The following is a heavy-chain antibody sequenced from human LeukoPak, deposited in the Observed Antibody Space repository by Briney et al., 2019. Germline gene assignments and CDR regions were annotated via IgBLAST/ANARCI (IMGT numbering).Heavy chain of an antibody. CDR2: ISYDGSNK. CDR3: ARDQVAAAVSHDAFDI. CDR1: GFTFSSYA. Sequence: GGSLRLSCAASGFTFSSYAMHWVRQAPGKGLEWVAVISYDGSNKYYADSVKGRFTISRDNSKSTLYLQMNSLRAEDTAVYYCARDQVAAAVSHDAFDIWGQGTMVTVSS. J-gene: IGHJ3*02. D-gene: IGHD6-13*01. V-gene: IGHV3-30*04.